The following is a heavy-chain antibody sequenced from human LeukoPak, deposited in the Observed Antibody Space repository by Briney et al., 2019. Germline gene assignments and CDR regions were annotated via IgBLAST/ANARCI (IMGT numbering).Heavy chain of an antibody. CDR1: GFTFTSYY. D-gene: IGHD6-19*01. J-gene: IGHJ4*02. V-gene: IGHV1-46*01. Sequence: ASVKVAGKASGFTFTSYYMHWVRQAPGQGLEWMGIINPSGGSTSYAQKFQGRVTMTRDTSTSTVYMELSSLRSEDTAVYYCARLAVAGRGSGRFDYWGQGTLVTVSS. CDR2: INPSGGST. CDR3: ARLAVAGRGSGRFDY.